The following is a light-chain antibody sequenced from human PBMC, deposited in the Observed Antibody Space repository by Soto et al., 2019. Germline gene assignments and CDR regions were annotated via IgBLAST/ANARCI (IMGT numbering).Light chain of an antibody. CDR3: SSYTSSNTWL. V-gene: IGLV2-14*01. J-gene: IGLJ3*02. CDR2: EVI. Sequence: SALTQTASVSGSPGQSITISCTGTTRDVGGFNYVSWYQHHPGKAPKLMIYEVINRPSGVSDRFSGSKSGDTASLTISGLQAEDEADYYCSSYTSSNTWLFGGGTKLTVL. CDR1: TRDVGGFNY.